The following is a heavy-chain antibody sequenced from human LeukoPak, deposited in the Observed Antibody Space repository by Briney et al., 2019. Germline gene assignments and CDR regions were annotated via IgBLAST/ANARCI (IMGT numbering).Heavy chain of an antibody. Sequence: ASVKVSCKASGYRFTNYAMNWVRQAPGQGLEWMGWINTNTGNPTYGQGFTGRFVFSLDTSVSTAYLQISSLMAEDTAVYYCARNNADGEGRFSYWGQETLVTVPS. D-gene: IGHD3-10*01. CDR3: ARNNADGEGRFSY. CDR2: INTNTGNP. CDR1: GYRFTNYA. V-gene: IGHV7-4-1*02. J-gene: IGHJ4*02.